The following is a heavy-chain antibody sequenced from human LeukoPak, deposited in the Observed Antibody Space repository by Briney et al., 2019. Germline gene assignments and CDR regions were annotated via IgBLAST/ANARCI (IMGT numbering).Heavy chain of an antibody. CDR3: ARLLRYFDWLTGGYYYYYMDV. D-gene: IGHD3-9*01. Sequence: SVKVSCKASGGTFSSYAISWVRQAPGQGLEWMGGIIPIFGTANYAQKFQGRVTITADKSTSTAYMELSSLRSDDTAVYYCARLLRYFDWLTGGYYYYYMDVWGKGTTVTISS. CDR1: GGTFSSYA. V-gene: IGHV1-69*06. J-gene: IGHJ6*03. CDR2: IIPIFGTA.